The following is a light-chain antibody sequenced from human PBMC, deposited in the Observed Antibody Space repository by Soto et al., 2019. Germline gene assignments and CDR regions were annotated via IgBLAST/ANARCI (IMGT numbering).Light chain of an antibody. V-gene: IGKV1-39*01. CDR3: QQSYSTRIT. CDR2: AAS. Sequence: DIQMYQSPSSLSASVGDRVTITCRASQSISSYLNWYQQKPGKAPKLLIYAASSLQSGVPSRFSGSGSGTDFTLTISSLQPEDFATYYCQQSYSTRITFGQGTRLEIK. J-gene: IGKJ5*01. CDR1: QSISSY.